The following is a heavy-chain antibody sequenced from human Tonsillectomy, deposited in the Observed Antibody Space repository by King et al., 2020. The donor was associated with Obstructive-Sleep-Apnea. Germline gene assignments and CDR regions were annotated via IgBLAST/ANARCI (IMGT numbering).Heavy chain of an antibody. Sequence: QLVQSGAEVKKPGASVKVSCKASGYTFTGYYMHWVRQAPGLGLEWMGWINPNSGGTNYAQKFQGWVTMTRDTSISTAYMELSRLRSDDTAVYYCARETYYYDSSGYYYGAFDIWGQGTMVTVSS. CDR1: GYTFTGYY. D-gene: IGHD3-22*01. J-gene: IGHJ3*02. V-gene: IGHV1-2*04. CDR2: INPNSGGT. CDR3: ARETYYYDSSGYYYGAFDI.